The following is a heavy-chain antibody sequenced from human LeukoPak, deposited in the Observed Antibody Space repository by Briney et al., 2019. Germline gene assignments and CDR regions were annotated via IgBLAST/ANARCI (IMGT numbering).Heavy chain of an antibody. Sequence: GGSLRLSCAASGFTFSSYGMHWVRQAPGKGLEWVAVISYDGSNKYYADSVKGRFTISRDNSKNTLYLQMNSLRAEDTAVYYCAKDREYSYGYFDCWGQGTLVTVSS. D-gene: IGHD5-18*01. CDR2: ISYDGSNK. CDR1: GFTFSSYG. V-gene: IGHV3-30*18. J-gene: IGHJ4*02. CDR3: AKDREYSYGYFDC.